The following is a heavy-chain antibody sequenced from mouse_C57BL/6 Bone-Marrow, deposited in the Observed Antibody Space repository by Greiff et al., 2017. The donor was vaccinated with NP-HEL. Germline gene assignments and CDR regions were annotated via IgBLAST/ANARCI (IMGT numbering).Heavy chain of an antibody. CDR3: ARDYYGSSSAWFAY. CDR1: GYTFTSYW. Sequence: QVQLQQPGAELVRPGSSVKLSCKASGYTFTSYWMHWVKQRPIQGLEWIGNIDPSDSETHYNQKFKDKATLTVYKSSSTAYMQLSSLTSEDSAVYYCARDYYGSSSAWFAYWGQGTLVTVSA. V-gene: IGHV1-52*01. D-gene: IGHD1-1*01. CDR2: IDPSDSET. J-gene: IGHJ3*01.